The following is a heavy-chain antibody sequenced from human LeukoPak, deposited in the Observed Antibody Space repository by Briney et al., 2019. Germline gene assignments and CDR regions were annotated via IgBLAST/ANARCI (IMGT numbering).Heavy chain of an antibody. CDR1: GGSISSSSYY. Sequence: SETLSLTCTVSGGSISSSSYYWGWIRQPPGKGLEWIESIYYSGSTYYTPSLNSRVTISVDTSKNQFSLKLSSVTAADTAVYYCARGYIAAGGANWFDPWGQGTLVTVSS. CDR3: ARGYIAAGGANWFDP. V-gene: IGHV4-39*07. CDR2: IYYSGST. D-gene: IGHD6-13*01. J-gene: IGHJ5*02.